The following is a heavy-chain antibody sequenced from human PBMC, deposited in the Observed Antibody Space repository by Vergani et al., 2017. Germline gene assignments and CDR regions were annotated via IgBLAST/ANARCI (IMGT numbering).Heavy chain of an antibody. D-gene: IGHD5-12*01. J-gene: IGHJ4*02. V-gene: IGHV3-48*01. CDR1: GFTSSSYS. Sequence: EVQLVESGGGLVQPGGSLRLSCAASGFTSSSYSMNWVRQAPGKGLEWVSYISSSSSTIYYADSVKGRFTISRDNAKNSLYLQMNSLRAEDTAVYYCARVRNSGYDFLKPFDYWGQGTLVTVSS. CDR2: ISSSSSTI. CDR3: ARVRNSGYDFLKPFDY.